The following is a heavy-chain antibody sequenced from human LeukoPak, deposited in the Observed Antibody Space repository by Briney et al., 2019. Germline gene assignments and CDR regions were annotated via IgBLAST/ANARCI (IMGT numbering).Heavy chain of an antibody. Sequence: HPGGSLRLSCAASGFTFSSYGMHWVRQAPGKGLDWVAVISYDGSNIYYADSVKGRFTISRDNSKNTLYLQMNSLRAEDTAVYYCAKPRGYSYGEFDYWGQGTLVTVSS. CDR2: ISYDGSNI. D-gene: IGHD5-18*01. CDR3: AKPRGYSYGEFDY. V-gene: IGHV3-30*18. J-gene: IGHJ4*02. CDR1: GFTFSSYG.